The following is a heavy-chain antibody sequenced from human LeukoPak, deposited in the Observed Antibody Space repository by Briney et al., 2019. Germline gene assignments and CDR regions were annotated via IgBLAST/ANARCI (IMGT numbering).Heavy chain of an antibody. CDR3: ARDGPMVRGVIKYYYMDV. Sequence: GGSLRLSCAASGFTFSSYSMNWVRQAPGKGLEWVSSISSSSSYIYCADSVKGRFTISRDNAKNSLYLQMNSLRAEDTAVYYCARDGPMVRGVIKYYYMDVWGKGTTVTVSS. V-gene: IGHV3-21*01. CDR1: GFTFSSYS. J-gene: IGHJ6*03. CDR2: ISSSSSYI. D-gene: IGHD3-10*01.